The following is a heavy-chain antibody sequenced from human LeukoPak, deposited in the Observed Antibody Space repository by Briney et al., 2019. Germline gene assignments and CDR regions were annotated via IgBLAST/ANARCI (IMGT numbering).Heavy chain of an antibody. D-gene: IGHD3-10*01. J-gene: IGHJ6*02. CDR2: IRYDGSNK. CDR1: GFTFSSYG. CDR3: ARGSLWFGELSVGMDV. Sequence: GGSLRLSCAASGFTFSSYGMHWVRQAPGKGLEWVAFIRYDGSNKYYADSVKGRFTISRDNSKNTLYLQMNSLRAEDTAVYYCARGSLWFGELSVGMDVWGQGTTVTVSS. V-gene: IGHV3-30*02.